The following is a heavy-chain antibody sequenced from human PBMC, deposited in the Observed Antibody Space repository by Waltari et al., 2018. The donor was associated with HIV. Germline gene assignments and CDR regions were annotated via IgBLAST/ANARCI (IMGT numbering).Heavy chain of an antibody. D-gene: IGHD5-12*01. CDR2: ISSDGRAT. CDR3: ARGVTVATITPFDQ. V-gene: IGHV3-74*01. CDR1: GFTLSSFW. Sequence: VQLVESGGVLLQPGGSKRLSCESSGFTLSSFWMHWVRPLPGKGLEWVARISSDGRATTYVDSVKGRFTVSRDNAKNTLSLQMNSLRAEDTAVYYCARGVTVATITPFDQWGQGTLVTVSS. J-gene: IGHJ4*02.